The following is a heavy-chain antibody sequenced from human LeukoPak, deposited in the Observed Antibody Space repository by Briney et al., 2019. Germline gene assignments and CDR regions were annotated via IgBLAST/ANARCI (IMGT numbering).Heavy chain of an antibody. CDR1: GGSISSSSYY. D-gene: IGHD4-17*01. CDR3: ARDSIPFRSVTLRENYGMDV. V-gene: IGHV4-39*02. CDR2: IYYSGST. J-gene: IGHJ6*02. Sequence: SETLSLTCTVSGGSISSSSYYWGWIRQPPGKGLEWIGSIYYSGSTYYNPSLKSRVTISVDTSKNQFSLKLSSVTAADTAVYYCARDSIPFRSVTLRENYGMDVWGQGTTVTVSS.